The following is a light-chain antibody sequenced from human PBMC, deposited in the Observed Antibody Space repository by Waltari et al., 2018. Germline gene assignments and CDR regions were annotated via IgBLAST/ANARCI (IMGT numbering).Light chain of an antibody. CDR3: MQSIERPLT. V-gene: IGKV2D-29*01. Sequence: IVMTQTPLSLSVTPGQPASISCRSSQSLLHTNGRTYFYWYLQKPGQPPQLLIYEISKRYSGVPDRFSGSGSGTDFTLKISRVEAEDVGVYYCMQSIERPLTFGQGTRLDIK. CDR2: EIS. CDR1: QSLLHTNGRTY. J-gene: IGKJ5*01.